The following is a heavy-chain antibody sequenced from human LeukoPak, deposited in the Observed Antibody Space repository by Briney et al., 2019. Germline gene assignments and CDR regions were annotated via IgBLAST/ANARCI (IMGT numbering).Heavy chain of an antibody. Sequence: ASVKASCKASGYTFTSYYMHWVRQAPGQGLEWMGIINPSGGSTSYAQKFQGRVTMTRDTSTSTVYMELSSLRSEDTAVYYCASGPRADAFDIWGQGTMVTVSS. CDR3: ASGPRADAFDI. CDR1: GYTFTSYY. CDR2: INPSGGST. J-gene: IGHJ3*02. V-gene: IGHV1-46*01.